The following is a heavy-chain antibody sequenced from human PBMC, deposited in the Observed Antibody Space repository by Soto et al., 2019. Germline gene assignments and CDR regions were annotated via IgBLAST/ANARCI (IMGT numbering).Heavy chain of an antibody. Sequence: GSLRLSCAASGFTFSSYAMTWVRQAPGKGLEWVSAISGSGVSTYYADSVKGRFTISRDNSKKTLYLQMNSLRAEDTAAYYCAGRSGGRFYFDYWGQGTQVTVSS. V-gene: IGHV3-23*01. CDR3: AGRSGGRFYFDY. D-gene: IGHD6-19*01. CDR2: ISGSGVST. J-gene: IGHJ4*02. CDR1: GFTFSSYA.